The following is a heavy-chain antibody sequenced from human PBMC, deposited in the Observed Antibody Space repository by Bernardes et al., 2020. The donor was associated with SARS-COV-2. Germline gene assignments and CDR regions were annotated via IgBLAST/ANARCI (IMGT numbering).Heavy chain of an antibody. Sequence: GGSLRLSCAASGFTFDDYAMHWVRQAPGKGLEWVSGISWNSGSIGYADSVKGRFTISRDNAKNSLYLQMNSLRAEDTALYYCAKDMSDIVVVPAAMYGGRYGMDVWGQGTTVTVSS. CDR3: AKDMSDIVVVPAAMYGGRYGMDV. CDR2: ISWNSGSI. J-gene: IGHJ6*02. D-gene: IGHD2-2*01. CDR1: GFTFDDYA. V-gene: IGHV3-9*01.